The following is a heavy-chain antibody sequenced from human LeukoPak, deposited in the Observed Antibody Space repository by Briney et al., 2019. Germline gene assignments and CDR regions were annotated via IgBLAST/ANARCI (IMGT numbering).Heavy chain of an antibody. CDR1: GGSISSRSDY. J-gene: IGHJ6*03. V-gene: IGHV4-39*01. CDR3: SRSHDYGGLYFYYYMDV. Sequence: SETLSLTCTVSGGSISSRSDYWGWLRQTPGKGLEWIGNLDSSGSTYYHPSLKSRVTISVGTSKNQFSLNLRSVTAADTAIYFCSRSHDYGGLYFYYYMDVWGKGTTVTVSS. CDR2: LDSSGST. D-gene: IGHD4-23*01.